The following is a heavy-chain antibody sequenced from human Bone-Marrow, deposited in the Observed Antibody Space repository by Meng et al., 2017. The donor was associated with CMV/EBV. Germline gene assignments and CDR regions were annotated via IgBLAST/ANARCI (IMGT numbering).Heavy chain of an antibody. CDR1: GGSISSYY. J-gene: IGHJ3*02. CDR3: ARDVGGATPDAFDI. V-gene: IGHV4-59*01. CDR2: IYYSGTT. D-gene: IGHD1-26*01. Sequence: SETLSLTCTVSGGSISSYYWSWIRQPPGKGLEWIGYIYYSGTTNYNPSLKSRVTMSIDTSMNQFSLKLSSVTAADTAVYYCARDVGGATPDAFDIWGQGTMVTVSS.